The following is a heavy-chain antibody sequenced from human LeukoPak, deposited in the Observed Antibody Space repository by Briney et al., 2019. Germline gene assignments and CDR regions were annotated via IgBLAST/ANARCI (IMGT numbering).Heavy chain of an antibody. CDR1: GFTFSSYA. J-gene: IGHJ4*02. Sequence: PGGSLRLSCAASGFTFSSYAMSWVRQAPGKGLEWVSAISGSGGSTYYADSVKGRFTISRDNSKNTLYLQMNSLRAEDTAVYYCATGGGYYPLYYLDCWGQGTLVTVSS. V-gene: IGHV3-23*01. CDR3: ATGGGYYPLYYLDC. D-gene: IGHD3-3*01. CDR2: ISGSGGST.